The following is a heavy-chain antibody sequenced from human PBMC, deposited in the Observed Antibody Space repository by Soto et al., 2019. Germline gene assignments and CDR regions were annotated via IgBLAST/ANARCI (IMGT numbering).Heavy chain of an antibody. CDR1: GFTFSNAW. Sequence: PGGSLRLSCAASGFTFSNAWMNWVRQAPGKGLEWVGRIKSKIDGGTTDYAAPVKGRFSISRDDSKNTLYLQMNSLKTEDTAVYYCTLWGDYSRIIREWGQGTLVTVSS. D-gene: IGHD4-17*01. V-gene: IGHV3-15*07. J-gene: IGHJ4*02. CDR3: TLWGDYSRIIRE. CDR2: IKSKIDGGTT.